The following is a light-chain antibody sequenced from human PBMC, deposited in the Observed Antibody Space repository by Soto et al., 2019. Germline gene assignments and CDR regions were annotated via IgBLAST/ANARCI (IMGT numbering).Light chain of an antibody. CDR1: QSVNNY. CDR2: DTY. J-gene: IGKJ1*01. CDR3: QQRTNWRGT. Sequence: EIVLTQSPATLSLSPGERGTLSCRASQSVNNYLGWYQQKPGQPPRLLMYDTYRRATGVPARFSGSGSGTDFTLTISSLEPEDFAVYYCQQRTNWRGTFGQGTKVESK. V-gene: IGKV3-11*01.